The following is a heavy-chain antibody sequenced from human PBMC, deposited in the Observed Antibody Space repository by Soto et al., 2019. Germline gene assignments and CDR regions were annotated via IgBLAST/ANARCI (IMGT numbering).Heavy chain of an antibody. J-gene: IGHJ2*01. CDR3: ARSSGWLHWYFDL. D-gene: IGHD6-19*01. Sequence: KLQGRVTMTTDTSTSTAYMELRSLRSDDTAVYYCARSSGWLHWYFDLWGRGTLVTVSS. V-gene: IGHV1-18*01.